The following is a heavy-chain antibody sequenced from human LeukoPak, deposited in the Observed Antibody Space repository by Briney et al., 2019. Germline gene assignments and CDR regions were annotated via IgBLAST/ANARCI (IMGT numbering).Heavy chain of an antibody. CDR3: AREQRGTRGWDTVDY. V-gene: IGHV3-23*01. CDR1: GFTFSTYA. Sequence: PGGSLRLSCTASGFTFSTYAITWVRQAPGKGLEWVSGIRGNSGSTYYADSVRGRFTISRDNSKNTVYLQISSLRAEDTAVYYCAREQRGTRGWDTVDYWGQGTLVAVP. D-gene: IGHD6-19*01. CDR2: IRGNSGST. J-gene: IGHJ4*02.